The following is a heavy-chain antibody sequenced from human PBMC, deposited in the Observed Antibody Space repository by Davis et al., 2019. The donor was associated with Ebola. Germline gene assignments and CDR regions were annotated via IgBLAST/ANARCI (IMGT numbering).Heavy chain of an antibody. CDR3: ARGTSTIGDYFDY. CDR1: GYSFTTYW. CDR2: IYPGDSDT. Sequence: GGSLRLSCKVSGYSFTTYWIGRVRQLPGKGLEWMGIIYPGDSDTSYSPSFQGQVTISADKSRSTAYLQWSSLKASDAAMYYCARGTSTIGDYFDYWGQGLLVTVSS. J-gene: IGHJ4*02. V-gene: IGHV5-51*01. D-gene: IGHD3-3*01.